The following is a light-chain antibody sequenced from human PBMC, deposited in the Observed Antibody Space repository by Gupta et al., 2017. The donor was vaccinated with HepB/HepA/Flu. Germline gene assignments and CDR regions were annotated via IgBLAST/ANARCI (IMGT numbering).Light chain of an antibody. CDR1: SSDVGGYNF. Sequence: QSALTQPASVSGSPGQSITISCTGTSSDVGGYNFVSWYQQHPGKAPKVMIYDVSNRPSGVSSRFSGSKSGNTASLTISGLQAEDEADYYCSSYTSSSTRVFGGGTKLTVL. CDR2: DVS. J-gene: IGLJ3*02. CDR3: SSYTSSSTRV. V-gene: IGLV2-14*03.